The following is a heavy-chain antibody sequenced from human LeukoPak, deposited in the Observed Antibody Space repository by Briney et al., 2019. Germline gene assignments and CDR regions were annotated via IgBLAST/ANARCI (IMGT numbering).Heavy chain of an antibody. CDR1: GYTFTSYA. Sequence: GASVKVSCKASGYTFTSYAMNWVRQAPGQGLEWKGWINTNTGNPTYAQGFTGRFVFSLDTSVSTAYLQISSLKAEDTAVYYCARALTDYSQLPSDAFDIWGQGTMVTVSS. CDR3: ARALTDYSQLPSDAFDI. D-gene: IGHD1-1*01. J-gene: IGHJ3*02. V-gene: IGHV7-4-1*02. CDR2: INTNTGNP.